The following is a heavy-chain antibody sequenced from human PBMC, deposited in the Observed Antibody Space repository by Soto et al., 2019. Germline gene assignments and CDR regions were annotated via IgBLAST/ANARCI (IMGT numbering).Heavy chain of an antibody. CDR1: CGKVKNNEG. CDR2: IYHSWST. Sequence: CGKVKNNEGWCWVRQTPGTGLEWHGEIYHSWSTNYNPSPKSRVTISVDKSKNQFSLKLSSVTAADTAVYYCARDFRARFSGAPDAFDIWGQGTMVTVSS. J-gene: IGHJ3*02. CDR3: ARDFRARFSGAPDAFDI. D-gene: IGHD7-27*01. V-gene: IGHV4-4*02.